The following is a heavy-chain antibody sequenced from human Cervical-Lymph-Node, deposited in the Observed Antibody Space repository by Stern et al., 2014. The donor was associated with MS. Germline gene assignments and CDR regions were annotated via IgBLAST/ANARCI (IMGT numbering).Heavy chain of an antibody. Sequence: VQLVESGGEVKKPGASVKVSCKASGYNTTSYGFTWVRQAPGQGLEWMGWISAYNGNTNYAQKFQGRVTMTTDTSTSTAYMEVRSLRSDDTAVYYCATFISAAGTFNHWGQGTLVTVSS. J-gene: IGHJ4*02. D-gene: IGHD6-13*01. CDR1: GYNTTSYG. V-gene: IGHV1-18*01. CDR2: ISAYNGNT. CDR3: ATFISAAGTFNH.